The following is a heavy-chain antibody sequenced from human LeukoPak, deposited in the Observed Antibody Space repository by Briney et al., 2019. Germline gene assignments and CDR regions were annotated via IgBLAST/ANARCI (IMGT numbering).Heavy chain of an antibody. CDR1: GYTFTSYY. CDR2: INPSGGST. CDR3: ASPMTRYFDWYY. V-gene: IGHV1-46*01. D-gene: IGHD3-9*01. J-gene: IGHJ4*02. Sequence: ASVKVSCMASGYTFTSYYMHWVRQAPGQGLEWMGIINPSGGSTSYAQKFQGRVTMTRDTSTSTVYMELSSLRSEDTAVYYCASPMTRYFDWYYWGQGTLVTVSS.